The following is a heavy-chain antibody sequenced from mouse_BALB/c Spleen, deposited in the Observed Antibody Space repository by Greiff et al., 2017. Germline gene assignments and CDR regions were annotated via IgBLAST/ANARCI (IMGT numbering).Heavy chain of an antibody. CDR3: TRSVYGTTRGDY. CDR1: GYTFTSYW. V-gene: IGHV1-69*02. Sequence: QVQLKQPGAELVRPGASVKLSCKASGYTFTSYWINWVKQRPGQGLEWIGNIYPSDSYTNYNQKFKDKATLTVDKSSSTAYMQLSSPTSEDSAVYYCTRSVYGTTRGDYWGQGTTLTVSS. D-gene: IGHD2-1*01. J-gene: IGHJ2*01. CDR2: IYPSDSYT.